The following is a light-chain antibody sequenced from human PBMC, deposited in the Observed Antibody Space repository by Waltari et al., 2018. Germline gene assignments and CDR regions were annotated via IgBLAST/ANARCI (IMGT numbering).Light chain of an antibody. J-gene: IGLJ2*01. V-gene: IGLV1-40*01. Sequence: QSGLTQPPSVSGAPGQRVTIPCTGATSNIGAGSDVHWYQLLPGTAPKPLIYGNSNRPSGVPDRFSGSKSGTSASLAITGLQAEDEAGYYCQSYDSSLSGSVFGGGTKLTVL. CDR3: QSYDSSLSGSV. CDR1: TSNIGAGSD. CDR2: GNS.